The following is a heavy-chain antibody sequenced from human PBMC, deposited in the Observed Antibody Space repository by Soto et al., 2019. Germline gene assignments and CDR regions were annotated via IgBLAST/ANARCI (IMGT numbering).Heavy chain of an antibody. CDR3: ARHYYDILTGYYSTLSGMDV. CDR2: IYPRDAAT. J-gene: IGHJ6*02. D-gene: IGHD3-9*01. Sequence: LGESLKISCKGSGYSFTSSWIGWVSQVPGKGLDWMGIIYPRDAATSYSPSFQGQVTISADKSISTDYLQWSSLKASDTAMYYFARHYYDILTGYYSTLSGMDVWGQGTTVTVSS. CDR1: GYSFTSSW. V-gene: IGHV5-51*01.